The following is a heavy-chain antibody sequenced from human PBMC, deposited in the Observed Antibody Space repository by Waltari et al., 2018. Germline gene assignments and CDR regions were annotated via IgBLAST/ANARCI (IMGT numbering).Heavy chain of an antibody. CDR3: ARSSPSGRVREFDY. J-gene: IGHJ4*02. CDR1: GYTFTTYW. V-gene: IGHV5-51*01. CDR2: IYPGDSDT. Sequence: EVQLVQSGADVKKPGESLRISCKGSGYTFTTYWTGWVRQMPGKGLEWMGIIYPGDSDTRYSPPFQGQVTISADKSISTAYLQWSSLKASDSAMYYCARSSPSGRVREFDYWGQGTLVTVSS. D-gene: IGHD6-6*01.